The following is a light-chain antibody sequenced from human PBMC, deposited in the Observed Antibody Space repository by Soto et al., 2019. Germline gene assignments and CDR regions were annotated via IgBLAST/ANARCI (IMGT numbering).Light chain of an antibody. J-gene: IGKJ3*01. Sequence: DIPLTQSPSFLSASVGDRVTITCRASQGISSYLAWYQQKPGKAPKLLIYAASTLQSGVPSRFSGSGSGTEVTLTISSLQPEDFATYYCQQLNSYPRFTFGPGTKVDIK. V-gene: IGKV1-9*01. CDR1: QGISSY. CDR2: AAS. CDR3: QQLNSYPRFT.